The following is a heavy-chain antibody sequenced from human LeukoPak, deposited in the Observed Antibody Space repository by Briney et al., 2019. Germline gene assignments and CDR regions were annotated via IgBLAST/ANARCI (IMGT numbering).Heavy chain of an antibody. D-gene: IGHD5-12*01. CDR2: ISGYNGKT. CDR3: ARARGYSGYAYFDY. Sequence: GASVKVSCKASGYTFTSFGISWVRQAPGQGLEWMGWISGYNGKTNYAQKLQGRVTMTTDTSTSTAYMELRSLRSDDTAVYYCARARGYSGYAYFDYWGQGTLVTVSS. V-gene: IGHV1-18*01. CDR1: GYTFTSFG. J-gene: IGHJ4*02.